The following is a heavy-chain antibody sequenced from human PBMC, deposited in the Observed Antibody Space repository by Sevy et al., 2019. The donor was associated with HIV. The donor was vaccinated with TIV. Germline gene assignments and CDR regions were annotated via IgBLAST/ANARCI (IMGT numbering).Heavy chain of an antibody. J-gene: IGHJ4*02. V-gene: IGHV3-7*03. CDR2: MNQDGGTK. D-gene: IGHD6-19*01. CDR1: GFPFSMYW. CDR3: VGDHGDGWAFGY. Sequence: GGSLRLSCAASGFPFSMYWMYWVRQAPGKGLEWVATMNQDGGTKYYVDSVKGRFTISRDNAKNSLYLLMNSLRAEDTAVYYCVGDHGDGWAFGYWGQGTLVTVSS.